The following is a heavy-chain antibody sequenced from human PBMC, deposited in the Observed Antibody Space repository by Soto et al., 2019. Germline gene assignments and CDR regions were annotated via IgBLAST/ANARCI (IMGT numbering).Heavy chain of an antibody. D-gene: IGHD6-6*01. J-gene: IGHJ6*02. V-gene: IGHV1-69*10. CDR2: IIPILGTA. CDR1: GGTFSSYA. CDR3: ARGRIPSRPLHYYYYGMDV. Sequence: GASVKVSCTASGGTFSSYAISWVRQAPGQGLEWMGGIIPILGTANYALRFQGRVTITADKSTSTAYMELSSLRSEGTAVYYCARGRIPSRPLHYYYYGMDVWGQGTTVTVSS.